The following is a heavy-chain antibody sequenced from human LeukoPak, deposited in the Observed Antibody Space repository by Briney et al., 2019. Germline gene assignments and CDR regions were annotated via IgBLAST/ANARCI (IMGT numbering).Heavy chain of an antibody. CDR1: GFTFSTYT. CDR3: AIDPNWGTHS. Sequence: GGSLRLSCVASGFTFSTYTMYWVRHPPGKGLEWVSIIGSRGGGIHYADSVKGRFTISRDNSKNALYLQMNSLRVEDTAVYYCAIDPNWGTHSWGQGVLVTVSS. D-gene: IGHD7-27*01. J-gene: IGHJ4*02. CDR2: IGSRGGGI. V-gene: IGHV3-23*01.